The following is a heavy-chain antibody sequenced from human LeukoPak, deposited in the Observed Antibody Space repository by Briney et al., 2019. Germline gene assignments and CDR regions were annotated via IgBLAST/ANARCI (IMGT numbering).Heavy chain of an antibody. CDR2: IYYSGST. V-gene: IGHV4-39*07. CDR1: GGSISSSNYY. D-gene: IGHD6-19*01. J-gene: IGHJ3*02. CDR3: AGGLAVAADAFDI. Sequence: SETLSLTCTVSGGSISSSNYYWGWIRQPPGRGLEWIGSIYYSGSTYYNPSLKSRVTISLDTSKNQFSLKLSSVTAADTAVYYCAGGLAVAADAFDIWGQGTMVTVSS.